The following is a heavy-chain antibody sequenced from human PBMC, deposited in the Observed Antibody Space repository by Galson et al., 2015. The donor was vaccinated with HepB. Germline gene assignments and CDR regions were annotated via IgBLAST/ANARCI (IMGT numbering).Heavy chain of an antibody. CDR1: GFTFNNYG. J-gene: IGHJ6*02. CDR2: ISYDGSSR. Sequence: SLRLSCAASGFTFNNYGMHWVRQAPGKGLEWVALISYDGSSRYYADFVKGRFTISRDNSKNTLFLQMDSLRAEDTAIFYCARQYCSGGSCYHYYGMDVWGQGTTVTVSS. D-gene: IGHD2-15*01. CDR3: ARQYCSGGSCYHYYGMDV. V-gene: IGHV3-33*01.